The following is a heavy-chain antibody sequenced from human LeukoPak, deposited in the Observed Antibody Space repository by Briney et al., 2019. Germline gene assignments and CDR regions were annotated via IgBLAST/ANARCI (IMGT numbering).Heavy chain of an antibody. CDR1: GDSFSGYY. Sequence: PSETLSLTCAVYGDSFSGYYWSWIRQPPGKGLEWVGEINHSGSTSYNASLKSRVTISVDTSKNQFPLKLSPVTAAETAVYYWVREWLRPPPPYQWGQGTLVTVSS. CDR3: VREWLRPPPPYQ. D-gene: IGHD5-12*01. CDR2: INHSGST. J-gene: IGHJ4*02. V-gene: IGHV4-34*01.